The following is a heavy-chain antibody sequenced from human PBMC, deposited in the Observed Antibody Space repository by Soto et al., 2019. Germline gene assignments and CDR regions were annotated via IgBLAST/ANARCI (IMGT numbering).Heavy chain of an antibody. CDR1: GFIFSRYA. V-gene: IGHV3-23*01. Sequence: PGESLKLSCAASGFIFSRYAMSWVRQAPGKGLEWVSAISGSGGSTYYADSVKGRFTISRDNSRNTLFLQMSSLRAEDTAVYYCARDYYKYYDSSGYYRSPAYWGQGTLVTVSS. J-gene: IGHJ4*02. CDR2: ISGSGGST. CDR3: ARDYYKYYDSSGYYRSPAY. D-gene: IGHD3-22*01.